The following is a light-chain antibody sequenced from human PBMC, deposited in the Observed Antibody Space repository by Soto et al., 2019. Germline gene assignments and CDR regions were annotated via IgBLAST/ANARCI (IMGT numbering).Light chain of an antibody. V-gene: IGKV3-15*01. CDR1: QSVKTN. J-gene: IGKJ2*01. Sequence: EIVMTQSPATLSVSPGESATLSCRASQSVKTNLAWYQQKPGRAPRLLIHGASTRATGIPARFSGSGSGTEFTLNISSLQSEDFAVYYCQQYNNWPPHTFGQGTKLEIK. CDR2: GAS. CDR3: QQYNNWPPHT.